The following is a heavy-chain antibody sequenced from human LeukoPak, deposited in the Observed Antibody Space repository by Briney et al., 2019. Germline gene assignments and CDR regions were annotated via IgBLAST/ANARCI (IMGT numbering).Heavy chain of an antibody. J-gene: IGHJ6*03. D-gene: IGHD2-15*01. CDR3: AKGDGGFPYYYMDV. Sequence: GGSLRLSCAASGFTFSSYAMSWVRQAPGKGLEWVSAISGSGGSTYYADSVKGRFTISRDNSKNTLYLQMNSLRAEDTAVYYCAKGDGGFPYYYMDVWGKGTTVTVSS. CDR1: GFTFSSYA. V-gene: IGHV3-23*01. CDR2: ISGSGGST.